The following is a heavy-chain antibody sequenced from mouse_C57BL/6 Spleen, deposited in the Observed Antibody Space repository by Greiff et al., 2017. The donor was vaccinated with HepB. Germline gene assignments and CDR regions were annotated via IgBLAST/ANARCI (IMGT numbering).Heavy chain of an antibody. D-gene: IGHD1-3*01. V-gene: IGHV5-4*01. CDR2: ISDGGSYT. CDR1: GFTFSSYA. CDR3: ARDGDNPYWYFDV. J-gene: IGHJ1*03. Sequence: EVHLVESGGGLVKPGGSLKLSCAASGFTFSSYAMSWVRQTPEKRLEWVATISDGGSYTYYPDNVKGRFTISRDNAKNNLYLQMSHLKSEDTAMYYCARDGDNPYWYFDVWGTGTTVTVSS.